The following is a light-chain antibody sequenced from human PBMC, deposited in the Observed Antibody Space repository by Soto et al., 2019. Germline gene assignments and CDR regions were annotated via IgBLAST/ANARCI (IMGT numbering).Light chain of an antibody. J-gene: IGKJ1*01. Sequence: DIQMPQSPSTLSASVGDRVTITCRASQSISTWLAWYQQRAGKAPKLLIYKASNLESGVPSRFSGSGSGTDFTLTISSLQPDDFATYYCQQYNSYSWAFGQGTKVDIK. CDR1: QSISTW. CDR3: QQYNSYSWA. CDR2: KAS. V-gene: IGKV1-5*03.